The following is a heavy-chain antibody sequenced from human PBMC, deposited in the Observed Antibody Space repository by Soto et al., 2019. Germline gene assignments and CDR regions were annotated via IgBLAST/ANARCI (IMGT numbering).Heavy chain of an antibody. Sequence: ASVKVSCKVSGYTLTELSLHWVRQPPGRGLEWMGCFDPEDAETIFAQKFQGRVTLTEDTSTDTAYMELSSLGSDDTAVYYCATRTYYDYVWGSFDYWGQGTPVTVSS. V-gene: IGHV1-24*01. D-gene: IGHD3-16*01. CDR3: ATRTYYDYVWGSFDY. CDR2: FDPEDAET. CDR1: GYTLTELS. J-gene: IGHJ4*02.